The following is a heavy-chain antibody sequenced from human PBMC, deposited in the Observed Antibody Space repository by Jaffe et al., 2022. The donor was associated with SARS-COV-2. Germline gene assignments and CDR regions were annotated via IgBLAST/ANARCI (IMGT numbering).Heavy chain of an antibody. D-gene: IGHD3-22*01. CDR3: ARDYYDSSGYYRLDY. V-gene: IGHV3-30-3*01. CDR2: ISYDGSNK. J-gene: IGHJ4*02. CDR1: GFTFSSYA. Sequence: QVQLVESGGGVVQPGRSLRLSCAASGFTFSSYAMHWVRQAPGKGLEWVAVISYDGSNKYYADSVKGRFTISRDNSKNTLYLQMNSLRAEDTAVYYCARDYYDSSGYYRLDYWGQGTLVTVSS.